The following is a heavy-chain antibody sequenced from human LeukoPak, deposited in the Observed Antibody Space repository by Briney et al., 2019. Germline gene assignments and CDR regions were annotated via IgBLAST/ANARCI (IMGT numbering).Heavy chain of an antibody. D-gene: IGHD2-2*01. J-gene: IGHJ5*02. V-gene: IGHV1-8*02. CDR3: ARVIVVVPAAKIWFDP. CDR1: GYTFTGYY. Sequence: GASVKVSCKASGYTFTGYYMHWVRQATGQGLEWMGWMNPNSGNTGYAQKFQGRVTMTRNTSISTAYMELSSLRSEDTAVYYCARVIVVVPAAKIWFDPWGQGTLVTVSS. CDR2: MNPNSGNT.